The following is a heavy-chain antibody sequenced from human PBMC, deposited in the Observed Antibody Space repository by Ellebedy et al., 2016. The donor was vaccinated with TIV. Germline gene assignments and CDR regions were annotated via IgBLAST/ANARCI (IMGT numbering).Heavy chain of an antibody. CDR1: GGSFSGYY. CDR2: INHSGST. D-gene: IGHD6-19*01. CDR3: ARGIAVSVNWFDP. V-gene: IGHV4-34*01. J-gene: IGHJ5*02. Sequence: SETLSLXXAVYGGSFSGYYWSWIRQPPGKGLEWIGEINHSGSTNYNPSLKSRVTISVDTSKNQFSLKLSSVTAADTAVYYCARGIAVSVNWFDPWGQGTLVTVSS.